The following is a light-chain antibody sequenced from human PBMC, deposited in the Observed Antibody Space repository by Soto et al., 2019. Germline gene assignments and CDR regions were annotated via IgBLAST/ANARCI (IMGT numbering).Light chain of an antibody. CDR1: QSVSSTY. CDR3: HQYSSSTKT. V-gene: IGKV3-20*01. Sequence: EIVMTQSPATLSVSPLEIATLSFMASQSVSSTYLAWYQQRPGQAPRLLIYGASSRATGIPDRFSGSGSGTDFTLTISRLEPEDFAVYYCHQYSSSTKTFGQGTKVDIK. CDR2: GAS. J-gene: IGKJ1*01.